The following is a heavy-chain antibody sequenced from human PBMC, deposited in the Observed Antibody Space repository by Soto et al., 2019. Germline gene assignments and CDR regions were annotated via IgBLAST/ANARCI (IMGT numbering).Heavy chain of an antibody. D-gene: IGHD3-3*01. J-gene: IGHJ6*02. Sequence: SETLSLTRTVSGGSISSYYRSWIRQPPGKGLEWIGYIYYSGSTNYNPSLKSRVTISVDTSKNQFSLKLSSVTAADTAVYYCARDSFVRGYYDFWSGYSYGMDVWGQGTTVT. V-gene: IGHV4-59*01. CDR3: ARDSFVRGYYDFWSGYSYGMDV. CDR1: GGSISSYY. CDR2: IYYSGST.